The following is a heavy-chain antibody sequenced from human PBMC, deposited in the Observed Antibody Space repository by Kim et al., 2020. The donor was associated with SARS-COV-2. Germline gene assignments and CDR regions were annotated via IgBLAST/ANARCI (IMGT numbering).Heavy chain of an antibody. J-gene: IGHJ6*02. CDR2: VSHGGTT. Sequence: SETLSLTCAVYGGSLSGSYWSWIRQPPGKGLEWIGEVSHGGTTKDNPSLGSRVTIPVDTSKNQFSLKLTSVTAADTAVYYCARGLLGLFYSYALDVWGQGTMVIVSS. CDR3: ARGLLGLFYSYALDV. CDR1: GGSLSGSY. V-gene: IGHV4-34*01. D-gene: IGHD2-21*01.